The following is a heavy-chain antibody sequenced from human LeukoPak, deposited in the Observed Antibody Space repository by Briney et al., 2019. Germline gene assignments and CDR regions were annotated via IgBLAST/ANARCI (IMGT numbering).Heavy chain of an antibody. D-gene: IGHD4-23*01. J-gene: IGHJ5*02. CDR2: ISAYNGNT. V-gene: IGHV1-18*01. Sequence: GASVKVSCKASGYTFTSYGISWVRQAPGQGLEWMGWISAYNGNTNYAQKLQGRVTMTTDISTSTAYMELRSLRSDDTAVYYCARDPGDYGGNSVNWFDPWGQGTLVTVSS. CDR1: GYTFTSYG. CDR3: ARDPGDYGGNSVNWFDP.